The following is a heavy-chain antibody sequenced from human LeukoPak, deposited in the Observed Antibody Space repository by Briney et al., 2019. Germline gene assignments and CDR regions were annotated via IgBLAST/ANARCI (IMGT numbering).Heavy chain of an antibody. D-gene: IGHD2-2*02. V-gene: IGHV1-69*05. J-gene: IGHJ4*02. CDR1: GGTFSSYA. Sequence: ASVKVSCKASGGTFSSYAISWVRQAPGQGLEWMGGIIPIFGTANYAQKFQGRVTITTDESTSTAYMELSSLRSEDTAVYYCARGYCSSTSCYSLDYWGQGTLVTVSS. CDR3: ARGYCSSTSCYSLDY. CDR2: IIPIFGTA.